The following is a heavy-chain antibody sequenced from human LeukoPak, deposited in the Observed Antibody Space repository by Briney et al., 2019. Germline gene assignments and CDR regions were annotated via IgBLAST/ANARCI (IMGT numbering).Heavy chain of an antibody. Sequence: ASVKVFCKASGYTFTGYYMHWLRQAPGQGLEWLGWINPNSGGTNYAQKVQGRVTMTRDTSISTAYMELSRLRSDDTAVYYCAVAYCSSTSCYTGGDYGMDVWGQGTTVTVSS. CDR2: INPNSGGT. CDR1: GYTFTGYY. V-gene: IGHV1-2*02. J-gene: IGHJ6*02. CDR3: AVAYCSSTSCYTGGDYGMDV. D-gene: IGHD2-2*02.